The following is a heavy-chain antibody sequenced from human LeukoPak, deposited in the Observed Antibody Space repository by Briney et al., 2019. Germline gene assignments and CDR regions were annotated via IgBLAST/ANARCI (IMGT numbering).Heavy chain of an antibody. D-gene: IGHD4-17*01. Sequence: ASVKVSCKASGYAFTNYYIHWVRQAPGQGFEWMGIVNPSDGSPSYAQKLQGRVTMTRDTSTSTVYMELSSLRSEDTAVYYCARYSGAYDAFDIWGKGQWSPSLQ. V-gene: IGHV1-46*04. CDR3: ARYSGAYDAFDI. CDR1: GYAFTNYY. J-gene: IGHJ3*02. CDR2: VNPSDGSP.